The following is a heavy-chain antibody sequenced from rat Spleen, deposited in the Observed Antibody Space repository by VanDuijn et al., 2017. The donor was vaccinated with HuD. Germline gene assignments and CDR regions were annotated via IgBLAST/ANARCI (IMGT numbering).Heavy chain of an antibody. CDR2: ISTGGDNT. J-gene: IGHJ4*01. CDR1: GFTFNKYD. Sequence: EVQLVESGGGSVQPGRSLKLSCAASGFTFNKYDMAWVRQAPTKGLEWIASISTGGDNTYFRDSVKGRFTLSRDNAKNTQSLQMDSLRSEDTAIYYCTRGDVMDAWGQGASVTVSS. V-gene: IGHV5S13*01. CDR3: TRGDVMDA.